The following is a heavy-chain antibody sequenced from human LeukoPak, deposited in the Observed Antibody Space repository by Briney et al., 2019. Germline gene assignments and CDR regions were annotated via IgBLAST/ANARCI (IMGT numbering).Heavy chain of an antibody. D-gene: IGHD5-18*01. CDR2: IYYSGST. Sequence: SETLSLTCTVSGGSISSSSYYWGWIRQPPGKGLEWIGSIYYSGSTYYNPSLKSRVTISVDPSKNQFSLKLSSVTAADTAVYYCARHSGYSYGYAYYYYYMNVWAKGTTVTVSS. CDR3: ARHSGYSYGYAYYYYYMNV. V-gene: IGHV4-39*01. CDR1: GGSISSSSYY. J-gene: IGHJ6*03.